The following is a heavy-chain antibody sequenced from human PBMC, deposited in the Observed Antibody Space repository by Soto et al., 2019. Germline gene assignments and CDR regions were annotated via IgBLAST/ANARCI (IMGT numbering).Heavy chain of an antibody. CDR2: IYYTGTT. D-gene: IGHD6-19*01. J-gene: IGHJ4*02. Sequence: QVQLQESGPGLVKPSETVSLNCTVSGGSINNYYWTWIRQPPGKGLEWIAYIYYTGTTSYNPSLKSRVTISVDTSKNQFSLKFSSVTAADTAVYYCVRGRQWLDYWGQGTLVTVSS. CDR3: VRGRQWLDY. CDR1: GGSINNYY. V-gene: IGHV4-59*01.